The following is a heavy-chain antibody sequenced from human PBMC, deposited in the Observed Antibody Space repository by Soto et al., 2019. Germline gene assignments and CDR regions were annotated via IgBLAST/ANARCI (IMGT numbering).Heavy chain of an antibody. CDR3: AHIVRFAYGSGSSRGYYFGY. D-gene: IGHD6-19*01. CDR1: GFSLSTGGVG. Sequence: QITLKESGPTLVKPTQTLTLTCTFSGFSLSTGGVGVGWIRQPPGKALEWLALIYWDDNKRYSPSLKSRLTITTVTSKNLVVLTMTNMDPVDTASYYCAHIVRFAYGSGSSRGYYFGYWGQGTLVTVSS. V-gene: IGHV2-5*02. J-gene: IGHJ4*02. CDR2: IYWDDNK.